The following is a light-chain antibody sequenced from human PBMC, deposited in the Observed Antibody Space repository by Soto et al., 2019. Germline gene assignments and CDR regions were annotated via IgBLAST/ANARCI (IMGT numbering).Light chain of an antibody. CDR3: CSHAGTSTHTA. V-gene: IGLV2-23*02. CDR1: RSDVGSYKL. Sequence: QSALTEPAFVSWSPGQSITISCTGTRSDVGSYKLVSWYQQHPGKAPELMISEVSKRPSGISDRFSGSKSGRTASLTISGLQAEDEDSYYCCSHAGTSTHTAFGGGTKLTVL. J-gene: IGLJ7*01. CDR2: EVS.